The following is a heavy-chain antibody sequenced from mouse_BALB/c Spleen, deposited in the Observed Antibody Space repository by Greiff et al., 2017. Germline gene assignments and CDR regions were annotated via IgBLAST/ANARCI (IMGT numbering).Heavy chain of an antibody. J-gene: IGHJ4*01. Sequence: EVKLVESGPGLVKPSQSLSLTCTVTGYSITSDYAWNWIRQFPGNKLEWMGYISYSGSTSYNPSLKSRISITRDTSKNQFFLQLNSVTTEDTATYYCARDGSYAMDYWGQGTSVTVSS. CDR3: ARDGSYAMDY. D-gene: IGHD2-3*01. CDR1: GYSITSDYA. V-gene: IGHV3-2*02. CDR2: ISYSGST.